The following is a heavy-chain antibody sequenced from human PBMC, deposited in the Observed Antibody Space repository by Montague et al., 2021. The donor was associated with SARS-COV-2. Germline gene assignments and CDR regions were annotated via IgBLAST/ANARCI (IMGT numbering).Heavy chain of an antibody. J-gene: IGHJ6*02. V-gene: IGHV3-43*02. CDR1: GFTFADYA. CDR2: INGDGGST. Sequence: SLRLSCAASGFTFADYAMHWVRQVPGKGLQWVSLINGDGGSTYYADSVKGRFTISRDNSKNSLYLQMNSLRPEDTALYVCAKGLFSSLYYYYAMDVWGQGTTVTVSS. CDR3: AKGLFSSLYYYYAMDV. D-gene: IGHD2-15*01.